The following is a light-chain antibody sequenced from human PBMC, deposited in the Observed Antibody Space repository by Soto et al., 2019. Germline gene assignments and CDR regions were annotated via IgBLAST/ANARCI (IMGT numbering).Light chain of an antibody. CDR2: QDF. Sequence: SYELTQPPSVSVYPGQTASITCSGDKLGNRYASWYQQRPGQSPLLVIYQDFKRPPGIPERFSGSNSGNTATLTISGTQAMDEADYYCQAWDSSTVVFGGGTKVTVL. J-gene: IGLJ2*01. CDR3: QAWDSSTVV. V-gene: IGLV3-1*01. CDR1: KLGNRY.